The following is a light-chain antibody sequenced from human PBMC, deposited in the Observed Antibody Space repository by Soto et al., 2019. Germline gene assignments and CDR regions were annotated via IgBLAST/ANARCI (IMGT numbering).Light chain of an antibody. V-gene: IGLV1-40*01. CDR1: SSNFGAGND. CDR2: GNN. Sequence: QSVLTQPPSVSWAPGQRVTISCTGSSSNFGAGNDVQWYQQLPGTAPKLLIFGNNNRPSGVPDRFSGSKSGTSASLAISGLQAEDEADYYCQSYDSSLRGYVFGTGTKLTVL. CDR3: QSYDSSLRGYV. J-gene: IGLJ1*01.